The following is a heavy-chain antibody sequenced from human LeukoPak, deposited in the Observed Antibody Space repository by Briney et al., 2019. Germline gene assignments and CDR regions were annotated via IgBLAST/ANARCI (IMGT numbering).Heavy chain of an antibody. CDR3: ARESNSGYYLSY. CDR1: GFTVSTNY. D-gene: IGHD3-22*01. V-gene: IGHV3-66*01. Sequence: PGGSLRVSCAASGFTVSTNYMSWVRQAPGKGLEWVSVIYSGGRTYYADSVKGRFTISRDNSKDTLYLQMNSLRAEDTAVYYCARESNSGYYLSYWGQGTLVTVSS. J-gene: IGHJ4*02. CDR2: IYSGGRT.